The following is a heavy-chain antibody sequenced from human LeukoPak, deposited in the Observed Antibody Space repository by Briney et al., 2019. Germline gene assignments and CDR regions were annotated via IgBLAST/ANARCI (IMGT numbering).Heavy chain of an antibody. CDR2: IYYSGST. CDR1: GGSISSYY. Sequence: SETLSLTCTVSGGSISSYYCSWIRQPPGKGLEWIGYIYYSGSTNYNPSLKSRVTISVDTSKNQFSLKLSSVTAADTAVYYCARRGVYGAYDAFDIWGQGTMVTVSS. D-gene: IGHD4-17*01. V-gene: IGHV4-59*01. CDR3: ARRGVYGAYDAFDI. J-gene: IGHJ3*02.